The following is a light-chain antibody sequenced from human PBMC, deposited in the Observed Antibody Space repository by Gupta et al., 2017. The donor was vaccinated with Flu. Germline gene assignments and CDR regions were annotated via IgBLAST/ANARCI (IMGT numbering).Light chain of an antibody. J-gene: IGLJ2*01. CDR1: SLRSYY. Sequence: ALGQTVRITCQGDSLRSYYASWYRQKPGQAPVLVFYGKNNRPSGIPDRFSSSSSGNTGSLTITGTQAEDEADYYCNSRDTSDNHPVIFGGG. CDR2: GKN. V-gene: IGLV3-19*01. CDR3: NSRDTSDNHPVI.